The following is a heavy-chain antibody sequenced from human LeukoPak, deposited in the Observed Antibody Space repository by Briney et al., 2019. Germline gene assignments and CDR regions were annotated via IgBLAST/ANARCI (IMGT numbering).Heavy chain of an antibody. V-gene: IGHV3-23*01. Sequence: PGGSLRLSCAASGFTFSSYAMSWVRQAPGKGLEWVSAICGSGGSTYYADSVKGRFTISRDNSKNTLYLQMNSLKASDTAMYYCARQDGTTVTSYYYYGMDVWGQGTTVTVSS. J-gene: IGHJ6*02. D-gene: IGHD4-17*01. CDR3: ARQDGTTVTSYYYYGMDV. CDR2: ICGSGGST. CDR1: GFTFSSYA.